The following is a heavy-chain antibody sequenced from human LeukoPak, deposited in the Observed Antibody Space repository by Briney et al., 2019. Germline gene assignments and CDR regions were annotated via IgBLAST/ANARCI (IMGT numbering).Heavy chain of an antibody. CDR2: NIPIFGTA. Sequence: SVKLSCKASVGTFSSYTISCVRQAPGQGLEWMVGNIPIFGTANYAQKFQGRVTITADESTSTAYMELSSLRSEDTAVYYCARDQSEDYYGSGSYSPDAFDIWGQGTMVTVSS. D-gene: IGHD3-10*01. V-gene: IGHV1-69*01. CDR3: ARDQSEDYYGSGSYSPDAFDI. J-gene: IGHJ3*02. CDR1: VGTFSSYT.